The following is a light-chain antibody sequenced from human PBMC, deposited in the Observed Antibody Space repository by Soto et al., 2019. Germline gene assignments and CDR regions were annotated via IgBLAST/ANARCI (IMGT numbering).Light chain of an antibody. CDR2: EVV. CDR3: SSYTTSNTPLYV. J-gene: IGLJ1*01. CDR1: KNDIGVYDF. Sequence: QSVLTQPPSASGSPGQSVTISCTGTKNDIGVYDFVSWYQHHPGKAPRLIIYEVVQRPSGVPDRFSGSKSGNTASLTVSGLQAEDEANYYCSSYTTSNTPLYVFGTGTKLTVL. V-gene: IGLV2-8*01.